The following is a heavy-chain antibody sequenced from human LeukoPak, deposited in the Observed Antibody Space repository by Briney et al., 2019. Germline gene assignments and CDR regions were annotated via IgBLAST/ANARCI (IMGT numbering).Heavy chain of an antibody. D-gene: IGHD3-10*01. CDR3: AKVRTSYCRSGGYYLGAFDL. J-gene: IGHJ3*01. V-gene: IGHV3-23*01. Sequence: GGSLRLSCAASGFTFSSYAMTWVRQAPGKGLEWVSSLSGSGGGTWYAGSVKGRFTISRDNSKNIMYLQMNILRVDDTAIYYCAKVRTSYCRSGGYYLGAFDLWGHGTMVTVSS. CDR2: LSGSGGGT. CDR1: GFTFSSYA.